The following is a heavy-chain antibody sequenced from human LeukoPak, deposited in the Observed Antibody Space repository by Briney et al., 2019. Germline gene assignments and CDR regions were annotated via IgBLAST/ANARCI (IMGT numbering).Heavy chain of an antibody. CDR1: GYTFTGYY. V-gene: IGHV1-2*02. J-gene: IGHJ6*03. CDR2: INPNSGGT. CDR3: ASYYYGSGSYRYYYYMDV. D-gene: IGHD3-10*01. Sequence: ASVKVSCKVYGYTFTGYYMRWVRQAPGQGLEWMGWINPNSGGTNYAQKFQGRVTMTRDTPISTAYMELSRLRSDDTAVYYCASYYYGSGSYRYYYYMDVWGKGTTVTVS.